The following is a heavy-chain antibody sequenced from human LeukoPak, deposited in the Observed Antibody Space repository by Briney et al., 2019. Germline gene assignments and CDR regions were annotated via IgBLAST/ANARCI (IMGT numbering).Heavy chain of an antibody. J-gene: IGHJ6*03. CDR3: ARSVAVAGTNYYYYYYMDV. Sequence: PSETLSLTCTVSGGSISSYYWSWIRQPPGKGLEWIGYIYTSGSTNYNPSLTSRVTISVDTSKNQFSLKLSSVTAADTAVYYCARSVAVAGTNYYYYYYMDVWGKGTTVTVSS. CDR2: IYTSGST. D-gene: IGHD6-19*01. V-gene: IGHV4-4*09. CDR1: GGSISSYY.